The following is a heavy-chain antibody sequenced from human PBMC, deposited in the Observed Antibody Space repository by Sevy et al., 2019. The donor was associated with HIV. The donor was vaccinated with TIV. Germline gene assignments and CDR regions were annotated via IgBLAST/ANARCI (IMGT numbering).Heavy chain of an antibody. CDR2: ISSSSTI. V-gene: IGHV3-48*02. CDR3: AREAWRAFDI. CDR1: GFTFSSYS. Sequence: GGSLRLSCAASGFTFSSYSMNWVRQAPGKGLEWVSYISSSSTIYYADSVKGRFTISRDNAKNSLYLQMNSLRDEDTAVYYCAREAWRAFDIWGQGTMVTVSS. D-gene: IGHD1-1*01. J-gene: IGHJ3*02.